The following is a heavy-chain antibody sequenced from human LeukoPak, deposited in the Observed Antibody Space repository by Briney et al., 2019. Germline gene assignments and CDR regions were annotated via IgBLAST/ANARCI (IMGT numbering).Heavy chain of an antibody. CDR3: ARRRDSSSSEVDY. CDR1: GGSISSSSYY. D-gene: IGHD6-6*01. J-gene: IGHJ4*02. Sequence: PSETLSLTCTVSGGSISSSSYYWGWLRQPPGKGLEGIGSIYYSGSTYYNPSLKSRVTISVDTSKNQFSLKLSSVTAADTAVYYCARRRDSSSSEVDYWGQGTLVTVSS. CDR2: IYYSGST. V-gene: IGHV4-39*01.